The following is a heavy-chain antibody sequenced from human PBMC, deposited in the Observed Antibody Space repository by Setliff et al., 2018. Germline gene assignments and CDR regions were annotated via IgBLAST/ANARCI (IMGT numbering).Heavy chain of an antibody. CDR3: ARATDDYVWGSYRYTNYYYMDV. J-gene: IGHJ6*03. CDR2: IHYSGDT. D-gene: IGHD3-16*02. Sequence: SETLSLTCTVSGGSSSSHYWSWIRQPPGKGLEWIGYIHYSGDTNYNPSLKSRVTISVDTSKNQFSLKLSSVTAADTAVYYCARATDDYVWGSYRYTNYYYMDVWGKGTTVTVSS. CDR1: GGSSSSHY. V-gene: IGHV4-59*11.